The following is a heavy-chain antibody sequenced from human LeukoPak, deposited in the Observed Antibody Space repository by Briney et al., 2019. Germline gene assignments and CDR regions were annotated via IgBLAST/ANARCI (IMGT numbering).Heavy chain of an antibody. CDR3: ARGYPTTSMGNFDY. V-gene: IGHV1-2*02. J-gene: IGHJ4*02. CDR1: GYTFTGYY. CDR2: INPNSGGT. D-gene: IGHD2-2*01. Sequence: ASVKVSCKASGYTFTGYYMHWVRQAPGQGLEWTGWINPNSGGTNYAQKFQGRVTMTRDTSISTAYMELSRLRSDDTAVYYCARGYPTTSMGNFDYWGQGTLVTVSS.